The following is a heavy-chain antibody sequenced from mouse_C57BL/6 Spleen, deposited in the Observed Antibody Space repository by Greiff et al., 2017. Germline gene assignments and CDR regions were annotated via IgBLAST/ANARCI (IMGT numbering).Heavy chain of an antibody. CDR3: ARAQAYYAMDY. CDR1: GYTFTDYY. J-gene: IGHJ4*01. CDR2: IYPGSGNT. D-gene: IGHD3-2*02. V-gene: IGHV1-76*01. Sequence: VQLVESGAELVRPGASVKLSCKASGYTFTDYYINWVKQRPGQGLEWIARIYPGSGNTYYNEKFKGKATLTAEKSSSTAYMQLSSLTSEDSAVYFCARAQAYYAMDYWGQGTSVTVSS.